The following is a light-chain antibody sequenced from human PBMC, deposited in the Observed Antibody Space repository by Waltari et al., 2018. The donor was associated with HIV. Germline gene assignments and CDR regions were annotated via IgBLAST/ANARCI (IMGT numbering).Light chain of an antibody. CDR2: DVT. CDR3: CSYAGTYAPYV. V-gene: IGLV2-11*02. Sequence: QSALTQPRSVSGSPGQPGTISCTGTSSYVGRYPHVSWYQQHPGKSPKLMIYDVTKRPSGVPDHFSGSKSGNTAPLTISGLQAEDEADYYCCSYAGTYAPYVFGTGTKVTVL. CDR1: SSYVGRYPH. J-gene: IGLJ1*01.